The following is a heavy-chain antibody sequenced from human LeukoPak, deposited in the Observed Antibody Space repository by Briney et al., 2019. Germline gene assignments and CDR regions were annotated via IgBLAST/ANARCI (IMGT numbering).Heavy chain of an antibody. CDR2: IYYSGST. CDR3: ASLEYDFWSGYPKSEAFDI. Sequence: PSETLSLTCTVSGGSVSSGSYYWSWIRQPPGKGLGWIGYIYYSGSTNYNPSLKSRVTISVDTSKNQFSLKLSSVTAADTAVYYCASLEYDFWSGYPKSEAFDIWGQGTMVTVSS. J-gene: IGHJ3*02. V-gene: IGHV4-61*01. CDR1: GGSVSSGSYY. D-gene: IGHD3-3*01.